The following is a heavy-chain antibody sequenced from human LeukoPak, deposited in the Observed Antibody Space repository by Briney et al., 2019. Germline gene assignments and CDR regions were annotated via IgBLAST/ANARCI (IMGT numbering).Heavy chain of an antibody. D-gene: IGHD3-16*02. CDR1: GFTFSSYG. Sequence: GGSLRLSCAASGFTFSSYGMHWVRQAPGKGLEWVAVISYDGSNKYYADSVKGRFTISRDNSKNTLYLQMNSLRAEDTAVYYCAKDRGSYLQSYFDYRGQGTLVTVSS. CDR3: AKDRGSYLQSYFDY. CDR2: ISYDGSNK. J-gene: IGHJ4*01. V-gene: IGHV3-30*18.